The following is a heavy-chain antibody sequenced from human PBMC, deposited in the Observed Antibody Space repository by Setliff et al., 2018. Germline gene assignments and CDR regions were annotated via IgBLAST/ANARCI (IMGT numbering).Heavy chain of an antibody. CDR3: ARGDYYDPKYYFDY. Sequence: SETLSLTCAVSGYSISSGYYCGWIRQPPGKGLEWIGSIYHSGSTYYNPSLKSRVTISVDTSKNQFSLKLSSVTAADTAVYYCARGDYYDPKYYFDYWGQGTLVTVSS. J-gene: IGHJ4*02. V-gene: IGHV4-38-2*01. D-gene: IGHD3-22*01. CDR1: GYSISSGYY. CDR2: IYHSGST.